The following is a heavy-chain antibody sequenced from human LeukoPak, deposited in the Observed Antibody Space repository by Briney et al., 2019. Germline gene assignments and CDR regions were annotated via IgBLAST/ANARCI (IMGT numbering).Heavy chain of an antibody. CDR3: ARSARFPGSFDP. CDR2: INHSGST. Sequence: SETLSLTCAVYGGSFSGYYWSWIRQPPGKGLEWIGEINHSGSTNYNPSFKSRVTISVDTSKNQFSLKLSSVTAADTAVYYCARSARFPGSFDPWGXXXXXTVSS. D-gene: IGHD3-3*01. J-gene: IGHJ5*02. V-gene: IGHV4-34*01. CDR1: GGSFSGYY.